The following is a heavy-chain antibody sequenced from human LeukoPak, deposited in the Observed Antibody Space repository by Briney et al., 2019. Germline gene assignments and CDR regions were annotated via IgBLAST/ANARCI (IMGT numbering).Heavy chain of an antibody. CDR2: IYTSGST. J-gene: IGHJ6*03. Sequence: SETLSLTCTVSGGSISSYYWSWIRQPPGKGLEWIGRIYTSGSTNYNPSLKSRVTISVDTSKNQFSLKLSSVTAADTAVYYCAVDTTEDYYYYYMDVWGKGTTVTVSS. V-gene: IGHV4-4*08. CDR1: GGSISSYY. D-gene: IGHD5-18*01. CDR3: AVDTTEDYYYYYMDV.